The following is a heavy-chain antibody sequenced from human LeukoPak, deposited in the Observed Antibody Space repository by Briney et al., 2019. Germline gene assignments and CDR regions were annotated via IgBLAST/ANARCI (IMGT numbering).Heavy chain of an antibody. V-gene: IGHV4-59*08. CDR3: ARSWYGSGSYYNPPFDY. J-gene: IGHJ4*02. D-gene: IGHD3-10*01. CDR1: GVSVRGYY. CDR2: IFYSGNT. Sequence: PSETLSLTCIVPGVSVRGYYWNWIRQPPGKGLEWIGDIFYSGNTNYNPSLKSRVTISLDTSKNQFSLKLSSVTAADTAVYYCARSWYGSGSYYNPPFDYWGQGTLVAVSS.